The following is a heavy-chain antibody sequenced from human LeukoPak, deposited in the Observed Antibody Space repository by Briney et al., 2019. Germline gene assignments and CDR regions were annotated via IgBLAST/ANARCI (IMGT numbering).Heavy chain of an antibody. D-gene: IGHD2-2*02. CDR1: GFTFSDHY. CDR3: ARDWYCSSSICYTDRNWFDP. V-gene: IGHV3-11*05. Sequence: GGSLRLSCAASGFTFSDHYMSWIRQAPGKGLEWVSYISTTSSYTDYADSVRGRFTISRDNANNLLYLQMNSLRPEDTAVYYCARDWYCSSSICYTDRNWFDPWGQGTLVTVSS. CDR2: ISTTSSYT. J-gene: IGHJ5*02.